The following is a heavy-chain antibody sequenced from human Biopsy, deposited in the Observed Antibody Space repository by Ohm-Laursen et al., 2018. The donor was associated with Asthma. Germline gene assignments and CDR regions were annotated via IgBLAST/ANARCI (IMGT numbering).Heavy chain of an antibody. J-gene: IGHJ5*02. CDR3: ARATSTWSQSEPHFFDH. D-gene: IGHD6-13*01. Sequence: PSETLSLTCTVSGGSISSSSYYWGWIRRPPGKGLEFIGTIYYSGSTRFNPSLKSRVTVSVDTSVDQVSLKLSSVSAADTAIYYCARATSTWSQSEPHFFDHWGPGTLVTVSS. CDR1: GGSISSSSYY. CDR2: IYYSGST. V-gene: IGHV4-39*07.